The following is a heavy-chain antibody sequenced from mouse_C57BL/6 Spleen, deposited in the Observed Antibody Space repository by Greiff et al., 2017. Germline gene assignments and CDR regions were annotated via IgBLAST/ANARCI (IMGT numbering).Heavy chain of an antibody. Sequence: QVQLKESGPGLVQPSQSLSITCTVSGFSLTSYGVHWVRQSPGKGLEWLGVIWRGGSTDYNAAFMSRLSITKDTSKSQVFFKMNSLQADDTAIYYWAKTPDYYVSSYSFDHGGQGTTPPVSS. CDR2: IWRGGST. V-gene: IGHV2-5*01. CDR3: AKTPDYYVSSYSFDH. CDR1: GFSLTSYG. D-gene: IGHD1-1*01. J-gene: IGHJ2*01.